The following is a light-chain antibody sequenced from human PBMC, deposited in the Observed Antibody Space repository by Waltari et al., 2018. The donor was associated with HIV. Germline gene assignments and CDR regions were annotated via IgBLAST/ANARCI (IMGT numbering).Light chain of an antibody. J-gene: IGLJ1*01. CDR2: YDS. CDR3: QLWDGTGDHPGV. CDR1: NIGSKG. Sequence: SYVLTQPPSVSVAPGKTARITCGGNNIGSKGVHWYQQKPGQAPVLVIYYDSHRPSGFPERFSGAKSGNTATLTISRVEAGDEADYYCQLWDGTGDHPGVFGTGTQVTVL. V-gene: IGLV3-21*04.